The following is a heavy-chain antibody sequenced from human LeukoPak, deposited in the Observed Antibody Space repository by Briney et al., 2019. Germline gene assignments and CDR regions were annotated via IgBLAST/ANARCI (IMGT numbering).Heavy chain of an antibody. CDR1: GGSTSSYY. Sequence: SETLSLTCTVSGGSTSSYYWSWIRQPPGKGLEWIGYIYYSGSTNYNPSLKSRVTISVDTSKNQFSLKLSSVTAADTAVYYCARQPSGSGSYGFDPWGQGTLVTVSS. D-gene: IGHD3-10*01. CDR3: ARQPSGSGSYGFDP. V-gene: IGHV4-59*01. J-gene: IGHJ5*02. CDR2: IYYSGST.